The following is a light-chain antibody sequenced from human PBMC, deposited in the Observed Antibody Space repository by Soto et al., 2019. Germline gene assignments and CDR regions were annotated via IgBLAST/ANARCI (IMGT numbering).Light chain of an antibody. V-gene: IGKV3-15*01. CDR1: QSVSSY. CDR3: HQYGSSLGT. CDR2: GPS. Sequence: EIVMTQSPATLSVSPGERATLFCRASQSVSSYLAWYQQKPGQAPRLLIYGPSTRATGIPARFSGSGSGTEFTLTVSSLQSEDFAVYYCHQYGSSLGTFGQGTKVEI. J-gene: IGKJ2*01.